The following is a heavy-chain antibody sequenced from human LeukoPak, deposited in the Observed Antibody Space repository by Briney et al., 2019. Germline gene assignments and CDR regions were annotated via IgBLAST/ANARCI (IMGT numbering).Heavy chain of an antibody. J-gene: IGHJ5*02. V-gene: IGHV4-31*03. CDR3: AREIAASGTNWFDP. CDR1: GGSISNAGYY. D-gene: IGHD6-13*01. CDR2: IYYSGST. Sequence: SETLSLTCTVSGGSISNAGYYWNWIRQHPEKGLEWIGYIYYSGSTYSNPSLKSRVATSLDTSKNQFSLKLSSVTAADTALYYCAREIAASGTNWFDPWGQGTLVTVSS.